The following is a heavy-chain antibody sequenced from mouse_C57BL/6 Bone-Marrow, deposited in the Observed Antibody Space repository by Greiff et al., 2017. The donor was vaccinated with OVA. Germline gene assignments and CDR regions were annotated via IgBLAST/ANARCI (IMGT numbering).Heavy chain of an antibody. Sequence: QVHVKQSGAELVKPGASVKMSCKASGYTFTSYWITWVKQRPGQGLEWIGDIYPGSGSPNYNEKFKSKATLTVDTSSSTAYMQLSSLTSEDSAVYYCARGDYYGSSYWYFDVWGTGTTVTVSS. CDR3: ARGDYYGSSYWYFDV. V-gene: IGHV1-55*01. CDR2: IYPGSGSP. D-gene: IGHD1-1*01. J-gene: IGHJ1*03. CDR1: GYTFTSYW.